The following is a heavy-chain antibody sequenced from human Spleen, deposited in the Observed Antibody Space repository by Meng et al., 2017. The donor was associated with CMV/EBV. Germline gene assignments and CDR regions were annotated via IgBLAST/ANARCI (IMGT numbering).Heavy chain of an antibody. CDR1: GFTFSGYG. J-gene: IGHJ4*02. D-gene: IGHD3-10*01. CDR2: ISYDGSNK. V-gene: IGHV3-30*18. CDR3: AKGPGFGELSYYFDY. Sequence: SGFTFSGYGMHWVRQAPGKGLEWVAVISYDGSNKYYADSVKGRFTISRDNSKNTLYLQMNSLRAEDTAVYYCAKGPGFGELSYYFDYWGQGALVTVSS.